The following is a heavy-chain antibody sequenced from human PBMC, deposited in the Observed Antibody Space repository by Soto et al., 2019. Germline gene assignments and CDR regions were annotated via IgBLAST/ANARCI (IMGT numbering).Heavy chain of an antibody. CDR2: INPNSGGT. J-gene: IGHJ5*02. Sequence: VASVKVSCKASGYTFTGYYIHWVRQAPGQGLEWMGWINPNSGGTNYVQKFQGRVTMTRDTSISTAYMELSGLTSDDTAVYYCARGFGSGRDCDDGYSWFDPWGQGTLVTVSS. CDR1: GYTFTGYY. D-gene: IGHD2-21*02. CDR3: ARGFGSGRDCDDGYSWFDP. V-gene: IGHV1-2*02.